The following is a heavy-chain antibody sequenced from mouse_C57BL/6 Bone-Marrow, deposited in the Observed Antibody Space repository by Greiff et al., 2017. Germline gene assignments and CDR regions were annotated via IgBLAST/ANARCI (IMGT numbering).Heavy chain of an antibody. J-gene: IGHJ3*01. CDR1: GYTFTDHT. D-gene: IGHD2-3*01. CDR3: AREVYDGYDWFAY. Sequence: VQLQESDAELVKPGASVKISCKVSGYTFTDHTIHWMKQRPEQGLEWIGYIYPRDGSTKYNEKFKGKATLTADKSSSTAYMQLNSLTSEDSAVYFCAREVYDGYDWFAYGGQGTLVTVSA. CDR2: IYPRDGST. V-gene: IGHV1-78*01.